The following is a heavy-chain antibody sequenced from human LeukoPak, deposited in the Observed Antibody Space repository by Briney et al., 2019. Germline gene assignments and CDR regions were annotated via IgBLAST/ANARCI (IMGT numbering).Heavy chain of an antibody. CDR1: AGSVHSRSHL. CDR3: ARVDSVDRSGYFDP. J-gene: IGHJ5*02. D-gene: IGHD3-9*01. CDR2: VEDDGST. Sequence: PSETLSLTSSVSAGSVHSRSHLWGWVREPPGKGLEWIGSVEDDGSTHYNPSLKSRVPISIDPSQNKCSLEVTDVTAPDAAIDFCARVDSVDRSGYFDPWGQGIVVIVSS. V-gene: IGHV4-39*07.